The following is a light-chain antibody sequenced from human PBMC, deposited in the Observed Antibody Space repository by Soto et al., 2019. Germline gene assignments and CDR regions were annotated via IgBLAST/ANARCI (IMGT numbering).Light chain of an antibody. Sequence: DIQMTQSPSTLSASVGDRVTITCRASQTISSWLAWYQQKPGKAPKLLIYKASTLKSGVPSRFSGSGSGTEFTLTISSLQPDDFATYYCQHYNSHSEAFGQRTNVDIK. V-gene: IGKV1-5*03. CDR1: QTISSW. J-gene: IGKJ1*01. CDR3: QHYNSHSEA. CDR2: KAS.